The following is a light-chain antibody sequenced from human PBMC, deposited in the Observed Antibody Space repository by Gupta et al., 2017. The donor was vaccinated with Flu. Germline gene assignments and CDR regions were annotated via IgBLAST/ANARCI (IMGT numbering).Light chain of an antibody. J-gene: IGKJ2*01. CDR1: QSISSW. V-gene: IGKV1-5*03. CDR2: KAS. Sequence: DIQMTQSPSTLSASVGDTVTITCRASQSISSWLAWYQQKPGKAPKLLIYKASSLESGVPSRFSGSGSGIEFTLTISSLQPDDFATYYCQQYNSYSRTFGQGTKLEIK. CDR3: QQYNSYSRT.